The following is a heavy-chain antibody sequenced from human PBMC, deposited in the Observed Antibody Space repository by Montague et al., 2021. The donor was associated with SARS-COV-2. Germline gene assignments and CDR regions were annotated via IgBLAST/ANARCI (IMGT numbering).Heavy chain of an antibody. Sequence: SETLSLTCTVSGGSITSSAYFWSWLRPSPGKGLEWIGTIYYSGNTYSTPSLKSRLTISMDTPKRQVSLKINSATAADAAVYFCASLGSPAYCGGDCYLRDYGTDVWGQGTTVTVSS. D-gene: IGHD2-21*02. CDR3: ASLGSPAYCGGDCYLRDYGTDV. CDR2: IYYSGNT. J-gene: IGHJ6*02. V-gene: IGHV4-39*01. CDR1: GGSITSSAYF.